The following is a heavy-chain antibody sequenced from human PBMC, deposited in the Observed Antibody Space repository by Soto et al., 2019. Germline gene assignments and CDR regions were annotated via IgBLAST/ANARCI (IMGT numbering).Heavy chain of an antibody. CDR3: ARDASVVAATPTFDY. D-gene: IGHD2-15*01. CDR1: GFTFSSYA. Sequence: QVQLVESGGGVVQPGRSLRLSCAASGFTFSSYAMHWVRQAPGKGLEWVAVISYDGSNKYYADSVKGRFTISRDNSKNTLYLQMNSLRAEDTAVYYCARDASVVAATPTFDYWGQGTLVTVSS. J-gene: IGHJ4*02. CDR2: ISYDGSNK. V-gene: IGHV3-30-3*01.